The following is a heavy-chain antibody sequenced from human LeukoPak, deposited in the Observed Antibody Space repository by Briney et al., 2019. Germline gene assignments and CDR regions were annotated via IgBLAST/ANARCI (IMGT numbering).Heavy chain of an antibody. CDR3: ARDRGDIPSVDGMDV. Sequence: SETLSLTCTVSGGSVSSDSHYWNWIRQPPGKGLEWIGCISYSGSTNYKSSLKSRVTISVDTSKNQFSLKLSSVTAADTAVYYCARDRGDIPSVDGMDVWGQGTTVTVSS. CDR2: ISYSGST. V-gene: IGHV4-61*01. J-gene: IGHJ6*02. CDR1: GGSVSSDSHY. D-gene: IGHD3-9*01.